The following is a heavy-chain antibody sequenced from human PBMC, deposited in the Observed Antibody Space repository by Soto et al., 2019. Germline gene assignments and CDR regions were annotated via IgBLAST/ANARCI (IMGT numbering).Heavy chain of an antibody. Sequence: EVQLLESGGGLVQPVGSLRLSCAASGFTFSSYAMSWVRQAPGKGLEWVSAISGSGGSTYYAGSVKGRFTISRDNSKNTLYLQMNSLRAEDTSVYYFAKENGYSSSWFEFDYWGQGTLVTVSS. D-gene: IGHD6-13*01. CDR1: GFTFSSYA. J-gene: IGHJ4*02. CDR3: AKENGYSSSWFEFDY. CDR2: ISGSGGST. V-gene: IGHV3-23*01.